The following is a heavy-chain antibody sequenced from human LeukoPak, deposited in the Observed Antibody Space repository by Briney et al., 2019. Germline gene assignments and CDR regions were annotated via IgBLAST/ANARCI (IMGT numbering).Heavy chain of an antibody. CDR2: TNPNNGNQ. CDR1: GYIFTTYD. Sequence: ASVKVSCKASGYIFTTYDIKWVRQATGQGPEWMGWTNPNNGNQGNARKFRGRAAIPRNTPISTAYMELGSLRSEDTAVYYCARVDSSPSTWFAPSGQGTQATVSS. V-gene: IGHV1-8*03. CDR3: ARVDSSPSTWFAP. D-gene: IGHD6-13*01. J-gene: IGHJ5*02.